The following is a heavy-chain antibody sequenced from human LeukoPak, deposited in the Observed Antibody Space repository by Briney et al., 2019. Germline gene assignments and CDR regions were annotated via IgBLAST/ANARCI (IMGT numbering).Heavy chain of an antibody. CDR2: IIPILGIA. CDR3: AKAHDYGDYAIDY. V-gene: IGHV1-69*04. D-gene: IGHD4-17*01. J-gene: IGHJ4*02. Sequence: ASVKVSCKASGGTFSSYAISWVRQAPGQGLEWMGRIIPILGIANYAQKFQGRVTITADKSTSTAYMELSSLRSEDTAVYYCAKAHDYGDYAIDYWGQGTLVTVSS. CDR1: GGTFSSYA.